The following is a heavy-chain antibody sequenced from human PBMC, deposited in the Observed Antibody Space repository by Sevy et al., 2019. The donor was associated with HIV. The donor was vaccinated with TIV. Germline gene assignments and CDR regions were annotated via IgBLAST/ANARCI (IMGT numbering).Heavy chain of an antibody. CDR1: GFAFSTHA. Sequence: GGSLRLSCAASGFAFSTHAMHWVRQAPGKGLEWVAVISYEGTETFYAASVEGRFTVSRDNSKNMLSLQINSLRPEDTAVYYCARDGGYSIKWYPLYWGHGTLVTVSS. CDR3: ARDGGYSIKWYPLY. CDR2: ISYEGTET. J-gene: IGHJ4*01. D-gene: IGHD1-26*01. V-gene: IGHV3-30-3*01.